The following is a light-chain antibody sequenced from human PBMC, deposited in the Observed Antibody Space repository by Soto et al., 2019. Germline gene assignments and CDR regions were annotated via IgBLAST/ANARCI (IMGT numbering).Light chain of an antibody. CDR2: GVS. J-gene: IGKJ5*01. V-gene: IGKV3-15*01. CDR3: QQYNNWPPT. CDR1: QSARSS. Sequence: EVVITQAPATLSVSPGESATLCFKASQSARSSLGWYQQMPGQPPRLLIHGVSIRATGIPGRFNGSGSGTEFTLTISSLQSEDSAVYYCQQYNNWPPTFGQGTRLEIK.